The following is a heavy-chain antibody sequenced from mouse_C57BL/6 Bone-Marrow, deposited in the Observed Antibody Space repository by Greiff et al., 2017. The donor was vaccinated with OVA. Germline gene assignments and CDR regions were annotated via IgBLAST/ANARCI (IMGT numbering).Heavy chain of an antibody. D-gene: IGHD1-1*01. CDR2: ISNGGGST. Sequence: EVQRVESGGGLVQPGGSLKLSCAASGFTFSDYYMYWVRQTPEKRLEWVAYISNGGGSTYYPDTVKGRFTISRDNAKNTLYLQMSRLKSEDTAMYYCASLGYYGAYWGQGTLVTVSA. V-gene: IGHV5-12*01. J-gene: IGHJ3*01. CDR1: GFTFSDYY. CDR3: ASLGYYGAY.